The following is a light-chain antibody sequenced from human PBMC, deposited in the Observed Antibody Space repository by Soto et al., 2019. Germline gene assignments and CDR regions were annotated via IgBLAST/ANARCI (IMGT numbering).Light chain of an antibody. Sequence: EIVLTQSPGTLSLSPGERATLSCRASQFVSSNSLAWYQQKRGQAPRLLIHDASSRATGIPARFSGSGSGTEFTLTISSLQSEDFAVYYCQQYNNWPPFTFGPGTKVDIK. V-gene: IGKV3D-15*01. J-gene: IGKJ3*01. CDR3: QQYNNWPPFT. CDR1: QFVSSNS. CDR2: DAS.